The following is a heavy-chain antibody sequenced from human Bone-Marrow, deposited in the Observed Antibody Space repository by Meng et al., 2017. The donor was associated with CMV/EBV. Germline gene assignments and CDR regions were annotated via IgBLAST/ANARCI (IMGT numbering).Heavy chain of an antibody. CDR1: GYTFTGYY. Sequence: ASVKVSCKASGYTFTGYYMHWVRQAPGQGLEWMGWINPNSGGTNYAQKFQGRVTMTRDTSISTAYMELSRLRSDDTAVYYCATHNWNDGAGWCDYWGQGTLVTVSS. CDR3: ATHNWNDGAGWCDY. D-gene: IGHD1-1*01. J-gene: IGHJ4*02. CDR2: INPNSGGT. V-gene: IGHV1-2*02.